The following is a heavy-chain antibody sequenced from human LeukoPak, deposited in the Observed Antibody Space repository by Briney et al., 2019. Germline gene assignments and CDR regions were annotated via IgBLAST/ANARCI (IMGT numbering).Heavy chain of an antibody. CDR1: GLTVSSKD. CDR3: ATLARFAFDI. V-gene: IGHV3-53*01. CDR2: IYSGGST. Sequence: GGSLRLSCAASGLTVSSKDMSWVRQAPGKGLEWVSVIYSGGSTYYADSVKGRFTISRDNSKNTLYLQMNSLRAEDTAVYYCATLARFAFDIWSQGTMVTVSS. D-gene: IGHD5-12*01. J-gene: IGHJ3*02.